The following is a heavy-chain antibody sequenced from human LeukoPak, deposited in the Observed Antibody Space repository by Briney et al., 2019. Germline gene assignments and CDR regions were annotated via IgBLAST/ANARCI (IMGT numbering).Heavy chain of an antibody. Sequence: GGSLRLSCAVSGFTFDKYWMSWVRQPPGKGLEWVANIKQGGSEKHYVDSVKGRCTSSRDSANTSLYLQLDSLRPEDTAIYYCARLRRGYSGHEYYFDYWGQGSRVTVSS. CDR1: GFTFDKYW. D-gene: IGHD5-12*01. J-gene: IGHJ4*02. V-gene: IGHV3-7*01. CDR2: IKQGGSEK. CDR3: ARLRRGYSGHEYYFDY.